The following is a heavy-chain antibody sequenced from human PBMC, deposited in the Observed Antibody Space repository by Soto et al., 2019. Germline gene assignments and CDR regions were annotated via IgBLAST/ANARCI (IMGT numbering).Heavy chain of an antibody. CDR3: AKGAMRRFHGLHV. CDR1: GFTFSAYA. CDR2: LGDSGAPT. J-gene: IGHJ6*02. V-gene: IGHV3-23*01. D-gene: IGHD2-21*01. Sequence: AGGSLRLSCAASGFTFSAYAMTWVRRAPGKGLEWVSGLGDSGAPTYYADSVKGRFTISRDNSRNTLFLQMDSLTVDDTAVYYCAKGAMRRFHGLHVWGQGTTVTVSS.